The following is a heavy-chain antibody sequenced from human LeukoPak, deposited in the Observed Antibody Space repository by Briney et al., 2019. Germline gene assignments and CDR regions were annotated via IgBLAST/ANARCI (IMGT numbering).Heavy chain of an antibody. CDR3: AKEGPTGAGWYYYMDV. V-gene: IGHV3-66*01. D-gene: IGHD1-14*01. CDR2: IYSGGST. CDR1: EFSVGSNY. Sequence: GGSLRLSCAASEFSVGSNYMTWVRQAPGKGLEWVSLIYSGGSTYYADSVKGRFTISRDNSKTTLYLQMNSLRAEDTAVYYCAKEGPTGAGWYYYMDVWGKGTTVTISS. J-gene: IGHJ6*03.